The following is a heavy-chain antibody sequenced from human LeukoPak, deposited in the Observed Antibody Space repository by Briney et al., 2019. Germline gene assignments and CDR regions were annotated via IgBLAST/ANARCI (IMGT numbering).Heavy chain of an antibody. CDR3: ASKMVRGGDAFDI. D-gene: IGHD3-10*01. CDR2: IYYSGST. CDR1: GGSISSYY. J-gene: IGHJ3*02. V-gene: IGHV4-59*08. Sequence: SETLSLTCTVSGGSISSYYWSWIRQPPGKGLEWIGYIYYSGSTNYNPSLKSRVTISVDTSKNQFSLKLSSVTAADTAVYYCASKMVRGGDAFDIWGQGTMVTVSS.